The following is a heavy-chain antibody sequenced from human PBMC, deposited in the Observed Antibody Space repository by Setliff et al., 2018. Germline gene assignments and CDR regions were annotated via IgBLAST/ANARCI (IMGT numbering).Heavy chain of an antibody. J-gene: IGHJ6*02. V-gene: IGHV1-2*04. Sequence: ASVKVSCMASGYAFTGYYMHWVRQAPGQGLEWMGWINPNSGGTNCAQKFQGWVTMTRDTSISTAYMELSRLRSDDTAVYYCARGPRITIFGVVSLSLYGMDVWGQGTTVTGSS. D-gene: IGHD3-3*01. CDR1: GYAFTGYY. CDR2: INPNSGGT. CDR3: ARGPRITIFGVVSLSLYGMDV.